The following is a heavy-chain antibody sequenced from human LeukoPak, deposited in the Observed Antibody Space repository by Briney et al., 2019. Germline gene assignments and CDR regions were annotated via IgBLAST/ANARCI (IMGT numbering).Heavy chain of an antibody. V-gene: IGHV3-74*01. CDR3: ARGQARTHSGYYFDY. Sequence: GGSLRLSCAASGFTFSSYAMSWVRQAPGRGLEWVSRINSDGSSTTYADFVKGRFTISRDNAKNTLYLQMNSLRAEDTSVYYCARGQARTHSGYYFDYWGQGTLVTVSS. J-gene: IGHJ4*02. CDR2: INSDGSST. CDR1: GFTFSSYA. D-gene: IGHD3-22*01.